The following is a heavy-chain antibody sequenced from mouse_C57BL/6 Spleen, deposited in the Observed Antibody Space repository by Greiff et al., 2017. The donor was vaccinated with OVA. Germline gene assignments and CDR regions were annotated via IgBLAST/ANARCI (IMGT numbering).Heavy chain of an antibody. CDR1: GYTFTDYY. J-gene: IGHJ4*01. CDR3: APRGNYYAMDY. CDR2: INPNNGGT. V-gene: IGHV1-26*01. Sequence: EVQLQQSGPELVKPGASVKISCKASGYTFTDYYMNWVKQSHGKSLEWIGDINPNNGGTSYNQKFKGKATLTVDKSSSTAYMELRSLTSEDSAVYYCAPRGNYYAMDYWGQGTSVTVSS.